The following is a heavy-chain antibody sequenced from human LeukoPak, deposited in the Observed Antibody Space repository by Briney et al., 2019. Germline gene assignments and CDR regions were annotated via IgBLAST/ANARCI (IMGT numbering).Heavy chain of an antibody. Sequence: PGGSLRLSCAASGFTFSSYSMNWVRQAPGKGLEWVSSISSSSYIYYADSVKGRFTISRDNAKNSLYLQMNSLRAEDTAVYYCARGGPYDFWSGYTEVYYFDYWGQGTLVTVSS. D-gene: IGHD3-3*01. CDR3: ARGGPYDFWSGYTEVYYFDY. J-gene: IGHJ4*02. CDR2: ISSSSYI. CDR1: GFTFSSYS. V-gene: IGHV3-21*01.